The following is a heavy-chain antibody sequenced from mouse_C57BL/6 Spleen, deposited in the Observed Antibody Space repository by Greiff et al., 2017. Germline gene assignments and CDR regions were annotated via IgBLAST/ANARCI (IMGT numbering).Heavy chain of an antibody. V-gene: IGHV14-3*01. Sequence: EVQLQQSVAELVRPGASVKLSCTASGFNIKNTYMHWVKQRPEQGLEWIGRIDPANGNTKYAPKFQGKATLTADTSSNTAYLQLSRLTSEDTAIYYCAKYGVLGSSYVACFAYWGQGTLVTVSA. J-gene: IGHJ3*01. CDR2: IDPANGNT. CDR1: GFNIKNTY. D-gene: IGHD1-1*01. CDR3: AKYGVLGSSYVACFAY.